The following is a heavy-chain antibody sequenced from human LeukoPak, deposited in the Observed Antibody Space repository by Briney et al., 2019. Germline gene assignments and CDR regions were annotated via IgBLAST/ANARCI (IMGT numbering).Heavy chain of an antibody. D-gene: IGHD3-10*02. CDR3: AKAGTTMIGYFDY. CDR1: GFTFSSYG. J-gene: IGHJ4*02. Sequence: GGSLRLSCAASGFTFSSYGMHWVRQAPGKGLEWVAVISYDGSNKYYADSVKGRFTISRDNSKNTLYLQMNSLRAEDTAVYYCAKAGTTMIGYFDYWGQGTLVTVSS. CDR2: ISYDGSNK. V-gene: IGHV3-30*18.